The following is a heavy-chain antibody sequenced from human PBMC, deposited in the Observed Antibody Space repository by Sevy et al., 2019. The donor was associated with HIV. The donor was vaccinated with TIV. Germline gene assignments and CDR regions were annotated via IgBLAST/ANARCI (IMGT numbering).Heavy chain of an antibody. CDR3: ARAHPLAAAYDAFDI. CDR2: IGTAGDT. CDR1: GFTFSSYD. V-gene: IGHV3-13*01. D-gene: IGHD6-13*01. J-gene: IGHJ3*02. Sequence: GGSLRLSCAASGFTFSSYDMHWVRQATGKGLEWVSAIGTAGDTYYPGSVKGRFTISRENAKNSLYLQMNSLRAGDTAVYYCARAHPLAAAYDAFDIWGQGTMVTVSS.